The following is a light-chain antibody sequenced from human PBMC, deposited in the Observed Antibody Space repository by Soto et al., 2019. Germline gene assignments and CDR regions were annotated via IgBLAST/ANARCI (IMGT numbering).Light chain of an antibody. CDR1: RSVSRNY. CDR3: QQYVTSPLT. CDR2: EAS. V-gene: IGKV3-20*01. J-gene: IGKJ4*01. Sequence: EIVLTQSPATLALSPGARATLSCRASRSVSRNYLAWYQQKPGQAPRLLIYEASSRSTGIPDRFSGSASGTDFTLTISRLEPEDFAVYYCQQYVTSPLTFGGGTKVDSK.